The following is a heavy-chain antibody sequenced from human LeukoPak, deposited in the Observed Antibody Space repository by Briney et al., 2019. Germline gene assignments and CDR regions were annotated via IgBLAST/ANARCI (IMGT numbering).Heavy chain of an antibody. D-gene: IGHD2-8*01. CDR3: AREETVMGGAFDI. V-gene: IGHV3-21*01. J-gene: IGHJ3*02. Sequence: GGSLTLSCAASGFTFSSYSMNWVRQAPGKGLEWVSSISSSSSYIYYADSVKGRFTISRDNAKNSLYLQMNSLRAEDTAVYYCAREETVMGGAFDIWGQGTMVTVSS. CDR2: ISSSSSYI. CDR1: GFTFSSYS.